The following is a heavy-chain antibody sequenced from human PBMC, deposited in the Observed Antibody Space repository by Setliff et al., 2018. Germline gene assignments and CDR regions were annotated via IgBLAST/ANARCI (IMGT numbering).Heavy chain of an antibody. D-gene: IGHD3-3*01. Sequence: SETLSLTCSVSGGLIYDHWWTWVRQPAGEEFQWIGRVYSDGDTEYNPSLKSRVTISVDTSNNQFSLHLTSVAAADTARYFCARERQGGFLEWSPLDPWGQGILVTVSS. CDR2: VYSDGDT. V-gene: IGHV4-4*07. CDR1: GGLIYDHW. J-gene: IGHJ5*02. CDR3: ARERQGGFLEWSPLDP.